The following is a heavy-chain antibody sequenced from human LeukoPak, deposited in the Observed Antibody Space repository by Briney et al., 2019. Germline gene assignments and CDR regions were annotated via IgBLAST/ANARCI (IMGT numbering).Heavy chain of an antibody. CDR3: ARDRPTGESDY. V-gene: IGHV1-69*04. CDR1: GGTFSSYA. Sequence: SVKVSCKASGGTFSSYAISWERQAPGQGLEWMGRIIPILGIANYSQKFQVRVTITADKSTSTAYMELSSLRSEDTAVYYCARDRPTGESDYWGQGTLVTVSS. CDR2: IIPILGIA. D-gene: IGHD3-10*01. J-gene: IGHJ4*02.